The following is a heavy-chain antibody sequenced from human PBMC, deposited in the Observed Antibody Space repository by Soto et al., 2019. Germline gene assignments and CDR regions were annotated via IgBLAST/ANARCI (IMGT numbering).Heavy chain of an antibody. CDR3: ARGRYALDY. V-gene: IGHV3-11*01. J-gene: IGHJ4*02. CDR1: GFTLSDYY. D-gene: IGHD3-16*01. CDR2: ISSSGNTI. Sequence: QVQLVESGGGLVKPGGSLRLSCVASGFTLSDYYMSWIRQAPGKGPEWVSHISSSGNTIGYADSVKGRFTISRDNAKNSLHLQMNSLRDDETAVFYCARGRYALDYWGQGTRVTVSS.